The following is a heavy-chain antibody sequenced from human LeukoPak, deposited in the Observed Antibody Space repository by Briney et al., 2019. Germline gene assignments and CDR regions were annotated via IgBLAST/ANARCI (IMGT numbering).Heavy chain of an antibody. CDR1: GFTFSSYG. V-gene: IGHV3-30*02. CDR2: IRYDGSNK. Sequence: GGSLRLSCAASGFTFSSYGMHWVRQAPGKGLEWVAFIRYDGSNKYYADSVKGRFTISRDNSKNTLYLQMNSLRAEDTAVYYCARAYGSGSSYFDYWDQGTLVTVSS. J-gene: IGHJ4*02. D-gene: IGHD3-10*01. CDR3: ARAYGSGSSYFDY.